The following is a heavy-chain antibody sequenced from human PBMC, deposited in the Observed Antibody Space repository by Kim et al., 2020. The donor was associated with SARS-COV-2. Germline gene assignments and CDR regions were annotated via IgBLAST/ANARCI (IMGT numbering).Heavy chain of an antibody. J-gene: IGHJ3*02. Sequence: QGRVTITRDTSASTAYMELSSLRSEDMAVYYCAREGYFDWLLPGDDAFDIWGQGTMVTVSS. CDR3: AREGYFDWLLPGDDAFDI. V-gene: IGHV1-3*01. D-gene: IGHD3-9*01.